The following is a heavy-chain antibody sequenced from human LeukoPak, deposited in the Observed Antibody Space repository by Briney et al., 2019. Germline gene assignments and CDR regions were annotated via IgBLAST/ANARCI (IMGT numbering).Heavy chain of an antibody. D-gene: IGHD2-2*01. J-gene: IGHJ4*02. CDR3: AGDHRGSNTYYPDY. V-gene: IGHV3-30*04. Sequence: GGSLRLSCAASEFTFNNFAMHWVRQTPDKGLEWVAVISYDGSNKYYTDSVKGRFTISRDNSKNTLYLQMSSLRAEDTAVYYCAGDHRGSNTYYPDYWGQGTLVTVSS. CDR2: ISYDGSNK. CDR1: EFTFNNFA.